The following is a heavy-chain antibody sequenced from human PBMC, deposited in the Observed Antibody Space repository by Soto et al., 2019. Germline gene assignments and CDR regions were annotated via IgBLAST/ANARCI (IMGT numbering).Heavy chain of an antibody. CDR2: IYYSGST. CDR3: ARHSDTAMVTVHY. V-gene: IGHV4-39*01. Sequence: QLQLQESGRGLVKPSETLSLTCTVSGGSISSSGYYWGWIRQPPGKGLEWIGSIYYSGSTYYNPSLKSRVTISADTSKNQVSLKLSSVTAADTAVYNCARHSDTAMVTVHYWGQGTLVTVSS. J-gene: IGHJ4*02. CDR1: GGSISSSGYY. D-gene: IGHD5-18*01.